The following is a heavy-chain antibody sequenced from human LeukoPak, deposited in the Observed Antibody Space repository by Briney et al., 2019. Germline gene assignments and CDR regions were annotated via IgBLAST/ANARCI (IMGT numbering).Heavy chain of an antibody. J-gene: IGHJ4*02. CDR3: ARGNYYGQGY. CDR1: RFTFSSYW. V-gene: IGHV3-74*01. CDR2: INSDGSTT. Sequence: GGSLRLSCGASRFTFSSYWMHWVRQAPGKGLVWISRINSDGSTTSYADSVKGRFTISRDNAKNTLYLQMNSLRAEDTAVYYCARGNYYGQGYWGQGTLVTVSS. D-gene: IGHD3-10*01.